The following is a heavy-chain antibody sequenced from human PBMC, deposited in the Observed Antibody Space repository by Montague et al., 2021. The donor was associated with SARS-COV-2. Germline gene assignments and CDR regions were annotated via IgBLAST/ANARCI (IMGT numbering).Heavy chain of an antibody. D-gene: IGHD3-22*01. V-gene: IGHV4-34*01. Sequence: SETLSLTCAVYGGSFSGYYWSWIRQPPGKGLERIGEINHSGSTNYNSYLKSRVTLSVDTSKKQFSLKLSSLTAADTAAYYCARVAGGYYHDSSAYFDYWGHGSLVTVSS. CDR1: GGSFSGYY. CDR3: ARVAGGYYHDSSAYFDY. J-gene: IGHJ5*01. CDR2: INHSGST.